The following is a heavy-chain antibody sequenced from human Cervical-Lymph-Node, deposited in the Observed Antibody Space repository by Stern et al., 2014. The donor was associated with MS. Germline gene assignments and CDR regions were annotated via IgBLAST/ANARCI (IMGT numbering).Heavy chain of an antibody. J-gene: IGHJ4*02. CDR2: IYPVDSET. D-gene: IGHD1-14*01. Sequence: EVQLVQSGAELIRPGESLKISCKGSGFKFSIYWIAWVRQMPGQGLEWMGIIYPVDSETRYSPSFQGQVTMSADKSTSTAYLQWSSLNASDTAMYFCARQTTAWASDVWGQGTLVTVSS. CDR3: ARQTTAWASDV. CDR1: GFKFSIYW. V-gene: IGHV5-51*01.